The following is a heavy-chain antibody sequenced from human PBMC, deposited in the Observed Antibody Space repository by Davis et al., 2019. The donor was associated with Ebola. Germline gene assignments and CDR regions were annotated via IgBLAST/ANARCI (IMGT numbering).Heavy chain of an antibody. V-gene: IGHV3-30*02. CDR2: IRFDGGSK. Sequence: GESLKISCTTSGFIFSNYGMHWVRQAPDKGLEWVAFIRFDGGSKEYADSVKGRFTISRDNSQNTLYLQMNSLSAEDTAVYYCARDARSGYNLAEYFQYWGQGTLITVSS. D-gene: IGHD5-24*01. J-gene: IGHJ1*01. CDR3: ARDARSGYNLAEYFQY. CDR1: GFIFSNYG.